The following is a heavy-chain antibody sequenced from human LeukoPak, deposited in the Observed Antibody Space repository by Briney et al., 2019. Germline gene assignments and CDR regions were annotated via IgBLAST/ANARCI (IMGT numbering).Heavy chain of an antibody. V-gene: IGHV4-39*07. D-gene: IGHD5-12*01. Sequence: TSETLSLTCAVSGASISGSGYYWGWIRQPPGKGLEWIGNIYSSGSTYYNASLQSRVTISIDTSKNQFSLKLSSVTAADTAVYYCARAEGRGGYDYSGIDYWGQGTLVTVSS. J-gene: IGHJ4*02. CDR3: ARAEGRGGYDYSGIDY. CDR2: IYSSGST. CDR1: GASISGSGYY.